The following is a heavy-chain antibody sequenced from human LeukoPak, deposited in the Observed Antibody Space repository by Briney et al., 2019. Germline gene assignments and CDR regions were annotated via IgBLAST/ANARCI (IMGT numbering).Heavy chain of an antibody. CDR2: IYSGGST. V-gene: IGHV3-53*01. J-gene: IGHJ6*02. CDR3: ASLGHFDWLFKRYYGMDV. CDR1: GFTVSSNY. D-gene: IGHD3-9*01. Sequence: PGGSLRLSCAASGFTVSSNYMSWVRQAPGKGLEWVSVIYSGGSTYYADSVKGRFTISRDNSKNTLYLQMNSLRAEDTAVYYCASLGHFDWLFKRYYGMDVWGQGTTVTVSS.